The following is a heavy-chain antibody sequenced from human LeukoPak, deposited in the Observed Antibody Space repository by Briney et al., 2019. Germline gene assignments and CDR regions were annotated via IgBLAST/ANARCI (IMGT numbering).Heavy chain of an antibody. Sequence: GGTLRLSCAASGFTFSSYGMSWVRQAPGKGLEWVSAISGSGGSTYYADSVTGRFTISRDSSKNTLYLQMNSLRAEDTAVYYCATWCPSTPEFDYWGQGTLVIVSS. J-gene: IGHJ4*02. CDR1: GFTFSSYG. V-gene: IGHV3-23*01. CDR3: ATWCPSTPEFDY. D-gene: IGHD2-8*01. CDR2: ISGSGGST.